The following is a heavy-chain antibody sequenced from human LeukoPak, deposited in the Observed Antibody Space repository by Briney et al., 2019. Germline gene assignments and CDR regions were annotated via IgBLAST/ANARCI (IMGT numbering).Heavy chain of an antibody. CDR3: ARLVGWPYRYYYDY. CDR1: GGSFSGYY. J-gene: IGHJ4*02. CDR2: INHSGST. Sequence: SETLSLTCAVYGGSFSGYYWSWIRQPPGKGLKWIGEINHSGSTNYNPSLKSRVTISVDTSKNQFSLRLSSVTAGDTAVYYCARLVGWPYRYYYDYWGQGTLITVSS. D-gene: IGHD2-15*01. V-gene: IGHV4-34*01.